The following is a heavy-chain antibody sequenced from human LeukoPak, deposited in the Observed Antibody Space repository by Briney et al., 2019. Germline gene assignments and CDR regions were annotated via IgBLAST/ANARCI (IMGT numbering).Heavy chain of an antibody. V-gene: IGHV3-30*19. CDR1: GFTFSSYG. D-gene: IGHD3-9*01. J-gene: IGHJ4*02. CDR2: ISDAARNQ. Sequence: GGSLRLSCTASGFTFSSYGMHWVRQAPGKGLEWVATISDAARNQYYAASVKGRFSISRDNSKNTLFLQMNSLRPEDTAVYYCARSTGDFDHWGQGTLVTVSS. CDR3: ARSTGDFDH.